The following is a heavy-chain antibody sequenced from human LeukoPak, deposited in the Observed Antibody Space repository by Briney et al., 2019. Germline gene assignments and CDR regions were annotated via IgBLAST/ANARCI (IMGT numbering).Heavy chain of an antibody. CDR2: IRYDGNNK. V-gene: IGHV3-30*02. CDR1: GFTFSTYG. J-gene: IGHJ4*02. CDR3: ARDRHVYYDILTGYASYFEY. Sequence: GGSLRLSCAASGFTFSTYGIHWVRQAPGKGLEWVAFIRYDGNNKFYADSVKGRFTISRDNSKNTLYLQMNSLRPEDTAVYYCARDRHVYYDILTGYASYFEYWGQGALVTVFS. D-gene: IGHD3-9*01.